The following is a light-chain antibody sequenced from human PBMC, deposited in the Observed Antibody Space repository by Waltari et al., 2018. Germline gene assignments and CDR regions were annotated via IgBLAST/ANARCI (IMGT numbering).Light chain of an antibody. J-gene: IGLJ3*02. Sequence: QLVLTQSPSASASLGASVTLTCTLSSGHSSTVIAWHQQKSEKGPRYLMKVNSDGSHSKGDDIPDRFSGSSSGAERYLTISSVQSEDEADYYCQTGGHGTWVFGGGTKLTVL. CDR3: QTGGHGTWV. CDR2: VNSDGSH. V-gene: IGLV4-69*01. CDR1: SGHSSTV.